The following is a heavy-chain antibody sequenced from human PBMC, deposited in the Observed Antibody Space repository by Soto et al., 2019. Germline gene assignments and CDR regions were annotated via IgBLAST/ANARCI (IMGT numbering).Heavy chain of an antibody. Sequence: SETLSLTCTVSGGSISSYYWSWIRQPPGKGLEWIGYIYYSGSTNYNPSLKSRVTISVDTSKNQFSLKLSSVTAADTAVYYCARRHMVCSGGSCYREFDIWGQGTMVTVSS. D-gene: IGHD2-15*01. CDR2: IYYSGST. CDR3: ARRHMVCSGGSCYREFDI. J-gene: IGHJ3*02. V-gene: IGHV4-59*08. CDR1: GGSISSYY.